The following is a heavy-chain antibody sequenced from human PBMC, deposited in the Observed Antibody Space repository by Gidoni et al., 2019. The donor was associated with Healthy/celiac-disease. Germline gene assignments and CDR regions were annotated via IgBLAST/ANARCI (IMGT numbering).Heavy chain of an antibody. Sequence: EVQLVESGGGLVQPGGSLRLSCAVYGFPVISNYMSWGRQAPGKGLDWSSVIYSDDNTSYADSVKGRFTISRDNSKNTVYLQMNSLRAEDTAVYYCARAWGVGFGDPFDYWGQGTLVTVSS. V-gene: IGHV3-66*02. J-gene: IGHJ4*02. CDR2: IYSDDNT. D-gene: IGHD3-10*01. CDR1: GFPVISNY. CDR3: ARAWGVGFGDPFDY.